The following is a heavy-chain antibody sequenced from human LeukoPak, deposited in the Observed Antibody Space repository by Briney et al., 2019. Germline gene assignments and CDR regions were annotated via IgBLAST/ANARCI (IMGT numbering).Heavy chain of an antibody. Sequence: GGSLTLSCAASGFTFSSYSMNWVRQAPGKGLEWVSSISSSSSYIYYADSVKGRFTISRDNAKNSLYLQMNSLRAEDTAVYYCARSQGGTMSLRHFDLWGRGTLVTVSS. J-gene: IGHJ2*01. D-gene: IGHD3-22*01. CDR2: ISSSSSYI. CDR1: GFTFSSYS. V-gene: IGHV3-21*01. CDR3: ARSQGGTMSLRHFDL.